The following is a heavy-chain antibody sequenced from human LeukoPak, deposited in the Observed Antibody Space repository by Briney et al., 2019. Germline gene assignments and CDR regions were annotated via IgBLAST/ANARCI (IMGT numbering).Heavy chain of an antibody. Sequence: SETLSLTCTVFGGSISRFSYCWGWIRQPPGKGLEWIGSIFYSGSANYNPSLKSRVTISLDTSKNQFSLKLTSLTAADTAVYYCARATPPRSYEYGDSRSFDYWGQGTLVTVSS. D-gene: IGHD4-17*01. CDR2: IFYSGSA. CDR3: ARATPPRSYEYGDSRSFDY. J-gene: IGHJ4*02. V-gene: IGHV4-39*01. CDR1: GGSISRFSYC.